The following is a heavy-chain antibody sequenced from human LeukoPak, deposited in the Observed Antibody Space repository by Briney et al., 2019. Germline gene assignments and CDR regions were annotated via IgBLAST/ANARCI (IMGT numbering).Heavy chain of an antibody. V-gene: IGHV4-61*02. Sequence: PSETLSLTCTVSGGSFSSGLYYWPWIRQPAGKGLEWIGRIYISGSTNYNPSLKSRFTISRDTSKNEFSLKLSSVTAADTAVYYCARETTTLSGGMIIRNFDSWGQGILVTVSS. CDR1: GGSFSSGLYY. CDR2: IYISGST. CDR3: ARETTTLSGGMIIRNFDS. J-gene: IGHJ4*02. D-gene: IGHD3-3*01.